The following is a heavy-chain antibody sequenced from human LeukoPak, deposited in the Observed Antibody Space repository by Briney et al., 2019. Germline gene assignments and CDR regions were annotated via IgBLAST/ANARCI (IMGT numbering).Heavy chain of an antibody. CDR3: ARDPTATAFDY. V-gene: IGHV3-7*05. Sequence: PGGSLRLSCAASGFTFNSYWMSWVRQAPGKGLEWVANIKQDGSEKYYVDSVKGRFTISRDNAKNSLYLQMNSLRAEDTAVYYCARDPTATAFDYWGQGTLVTVSS. J-gene: IGHJ4*02. CDR2: IKQDGSEK. D-gene: IGHD5-18*01. CDR1: GFTFNSYW.